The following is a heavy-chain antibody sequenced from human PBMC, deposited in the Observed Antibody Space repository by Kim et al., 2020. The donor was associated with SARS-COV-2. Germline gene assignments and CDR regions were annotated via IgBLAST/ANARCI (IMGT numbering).Heavy chain of an antibody. CDR3: ARDYGVPLRTGSITIFGG. CDR1: GYTFTSYA. D-gene: IGHD3-3*01. CDR2: INAGNGNT. Sequence: ASVKVSCKASGYTFTSYAMHWVRQAPGQRLEWMGWINAGNGNTKYSQKFQGRVTITRDTSASAAYMELSSLRSEDTAVYYCARDYGVPLRTGSITIFGGWGQGTLVTVSS. J-gene: IGHJ4*02. V-gene: IGHV1-3*01.